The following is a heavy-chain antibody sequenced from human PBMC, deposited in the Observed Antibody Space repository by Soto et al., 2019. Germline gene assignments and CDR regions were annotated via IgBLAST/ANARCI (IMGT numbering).Heavy chain of an antibody. J-gene: IGHJ4*02. V-gene: IGHV4-59*01. D-gene: IGHD3-22*01. CDR2: IYYSGST. CDR1: GGYISSYY. CDR3: ARVDSSGYYYEYFDY. Sequence: SETLSLTCTVSGGYISSYYWSWIRQPPGKGLQWIGYIYYSGSTNYNPSLKSRVTISVDTSKNQFSLKLSSVTAADTAVYYCARVDSSGYYYEYFDYWGQGTLVTVSS.